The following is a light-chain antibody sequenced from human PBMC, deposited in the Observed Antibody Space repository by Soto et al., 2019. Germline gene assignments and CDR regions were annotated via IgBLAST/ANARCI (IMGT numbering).Light chain of an antibody. CDR1: QSVSSY. CDR2: DAS. Sequence: EIVLTQSPATLSLSPGERATLSCRASQSVSSYLAWYQQKPGQAPRLLIYDASNRATGIPARFSGSGSGTDFTLTISSLEPEDFAVYYCQQRSTGAITFVQGTRLEIK. V-gene: IGKV3-11*01. CDR3: QQRSTGAIT. J-gene: IGKJ5*01.